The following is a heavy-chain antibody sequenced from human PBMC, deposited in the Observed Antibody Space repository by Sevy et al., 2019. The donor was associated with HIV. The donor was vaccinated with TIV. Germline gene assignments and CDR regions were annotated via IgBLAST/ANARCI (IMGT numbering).Heavy chain of an antibody. CDR2: IYSDGRT. D-gene: IGHD2-15*01. Sequence: GGSLRLSCVVSGFSVSSNYMSWVRQAPGKGLEWVSNIYSDGRTYYADSVRGRFTISRDTSKNTAYLEMKSLRAEDTAVYYSTREDIVLGEDNYYGMDVWGHGTTVTVSS. V-gene: IGHV3-53*01. CDR3: TREDIVLGEDNYYGMDV. CDR1: GFSVSSNY. J-gene: IGHJ6*02.